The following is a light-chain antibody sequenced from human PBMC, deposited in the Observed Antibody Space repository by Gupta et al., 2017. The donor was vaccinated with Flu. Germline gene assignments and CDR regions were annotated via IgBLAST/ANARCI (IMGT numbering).Light chain of an antibody. V-gene: IGKV2-28*01. Sequence: DIVMSQSRLSLPVTPGEPASISCRSSQSLLHSNGYNYLDWYLQKPGQSPQLLIYLGSNRASGVPDRFSGSGSGTDFTLKISRVEAEDVGVYYCMQALQTPTTFGPGTKVDIK. CDR3: MQALQTPTT. J-gene: IGKJ3*01. CDR1: QSLLHSNGYNY. CDR2: LGS.